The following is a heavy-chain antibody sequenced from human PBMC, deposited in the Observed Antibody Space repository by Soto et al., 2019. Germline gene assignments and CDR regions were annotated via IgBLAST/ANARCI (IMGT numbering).Heavy chain of an antibody. Sequence: EVQLVESGGDLVQPGGFLRLSCATSGFTFSRYWMHWVRQVPGKGLVWVSRINSDGSSISYSDSVKGRFTISRDNAKNTLYLQMTSLGVEDTAVYYCARLPVDTITSLDYWGQGTLVTVSS. V-gene: IGHV3-74*01. CDR2: INSDGSSI. J-gene: IGHJ4*02. CDR3: ARLPVDTITSLDY. CDR1: GFTFSRYW. D-gene: IGHD3-3*01.